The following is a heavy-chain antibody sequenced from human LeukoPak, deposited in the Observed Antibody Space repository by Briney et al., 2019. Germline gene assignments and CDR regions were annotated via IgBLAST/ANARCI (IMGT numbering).Heavy chain of an antibody. D-gene: IGHD1-26*01. V-gene: IGHV3-53*01. CDR3: ARDWDNGRVERPA. J-gene: IGHJ5*02. Sequence: GGSLRLSCAASGFTVSGNYMNWVRQVPGKGLECVAVIYSGGDTYYADSVKGRFTISRDKSKNTLYLQMSSLRAEDTAVYYCARDWDNGRVERPAWGQGTLVTVSS. CDR2: IYSGGDT. CDR1: GFTVSGNY.